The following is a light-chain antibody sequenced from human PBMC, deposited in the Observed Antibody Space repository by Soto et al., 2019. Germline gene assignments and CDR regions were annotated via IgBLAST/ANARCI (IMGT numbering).Light chain of an antibody. J-gene: IGLJ1*01. Sequence: QSVLTQPASGSGSPGQSITISCTGTNSDVGGYNSVSWYQQHPGKVPKIMIYDVNLRPSGVPDRFSGSKSGNTTSLTISGLQAEDEADYYCSSYTSITALVFGDGTKVTVL. V-gene: IGLV2-14*01. CDR2: DVN. CDR1: NSDVGGYNS. CDR3: SSYTSITALV.